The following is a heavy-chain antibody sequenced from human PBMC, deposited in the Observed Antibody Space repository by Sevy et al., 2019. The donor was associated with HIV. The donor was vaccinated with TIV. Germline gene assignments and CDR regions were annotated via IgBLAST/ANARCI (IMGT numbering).Heavy chain of an antibody. Sequence: GGSLRLSCAASGFTFSSYGMHWVRQAPGKGLEWVAVIWYDGSNKYYADSVMGRFTISRDNSKNTLYLQMNSLRAEDTAVYYCAREYSGYDSLDYWGQGTLVTVSS. V-gene: IGHV3-33*01. D-gene: IGHD5-12*01. CDR2: IWYDGSNK. CDR1: GFTFSSYG. CDR3: AREYSGYDSLDY. J-gene: IGHJ4*02.